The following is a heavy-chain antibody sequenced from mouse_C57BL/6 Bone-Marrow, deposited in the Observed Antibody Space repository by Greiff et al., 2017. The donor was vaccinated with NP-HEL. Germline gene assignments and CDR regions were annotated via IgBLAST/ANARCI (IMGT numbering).Heavy chain of an antibody. CDR3: ARGGSSYRYNAMDY. V-gene: IGHV1-47*01. CDR1: GYTFTTYP. Sequence: VKLMESGAELVKPGASVKMSCKASGYTFTTYPIEWMKQNHGKSLEWIGNFHPYNDDTKYNEKFKGKATLTVEKSSSTVYLELSRLTSDDSAVYYCARGGSSYRYNAMDYWGQGTSVTVSS. D-gene: IGHD1-1*01. J-gene: IGHJ4*01. CDR2: FHPYNDDT.